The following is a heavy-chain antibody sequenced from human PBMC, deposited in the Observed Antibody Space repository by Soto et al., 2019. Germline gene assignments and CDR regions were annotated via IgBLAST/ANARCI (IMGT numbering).Heavy chain of an antibody. Sequence: QVQLVQSGAEVKKPGASVIVSCKASGYTFTTYDINWVRQATGQGLEWMGWMNPNSGNAGYGHQFQGRVTMTRNTAISTVYMEMSSLTSEDTAVYYCARGWGRWPHEKPGDYWGQGTLVTVSS. CDR2: MNPNSGNA. J-gene: IGHJ4*02. CDR1: GYTFTTYD. V-gene: IGHV1-8*01. D-gene: IGHD3-16*01. CDR3: ARGWGRWPHEKPGDY.